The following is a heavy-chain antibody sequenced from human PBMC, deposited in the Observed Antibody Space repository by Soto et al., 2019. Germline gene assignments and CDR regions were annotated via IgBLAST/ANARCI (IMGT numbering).Heavy chain of an antibody. D-gene: IGHD6-13*01. Sequence: GGSLRLSCAASGFTFSSYGMHWVRQAPGKGLEWVAVIWYDGSNKYYADSVKGRFTISRDNSKNTLYLQMNSLRAEDTAVYYCARQVAAASDMDVWGKGTTVTVSS. CDR3: ARQVAAASDMDV. CDR1: GFTFSSYG. CDR2: IWYDGSNK. V-gene: IGHV3-33*08. J-gene: IGHJ6*03.